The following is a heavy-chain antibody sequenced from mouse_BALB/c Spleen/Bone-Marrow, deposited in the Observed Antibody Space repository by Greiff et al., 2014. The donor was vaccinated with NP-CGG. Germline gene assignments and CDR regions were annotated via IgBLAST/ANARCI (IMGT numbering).Heavy chain of an antibody. D-gene: IGHD2-14*01. Sequence: VQRVESGAELVKPGASVKLSCKASGYTFTSYYMCWVKQRPGQGLEWIGEINPSNGGTNFNEKFKSKATLTVDKSSSTAYMQLSSLTSEDSAVYYCTRREYYRYDRAMDYWGQGTSVTVSS. CDR3: TRREYYRYDRAMDY. CDR2: INPSNGGT. J-gene: IGHJ4*01. V-gene: IGHV1S81*02. CDR1: GYTFTSYY.